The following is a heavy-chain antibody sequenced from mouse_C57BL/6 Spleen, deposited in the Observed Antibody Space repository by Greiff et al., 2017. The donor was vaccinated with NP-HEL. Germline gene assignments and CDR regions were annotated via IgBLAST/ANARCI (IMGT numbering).Heavy chain of an antibody. CDR1: GFTFTDYY. CDR3: ARSTYDYDPFDY. V-gene: IGHV7-3*01. Sequence: EVQVVESGGGLVQPGGSLSLSCAASGFTFTDYYMSWVRQPPGKALEWLGFIRNKANGYTTEYSASVKGRFTISRDNSQSILYLQMNALRAEDSATYYCARSTYDYDPFDYWGQGTTLTVSS. J-gene: IGHJ2*01. D-gene: IGHD2-4*01. CDR2: IRNKANGYTT.